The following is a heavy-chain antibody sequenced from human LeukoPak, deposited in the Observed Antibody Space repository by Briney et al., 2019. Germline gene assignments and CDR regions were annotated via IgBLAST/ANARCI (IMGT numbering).Heavy chain of an antibody. D-gene: IGHD1-1*01. CDR2: ISYDGNNK. CDR3: ARGWNYLDY. CDR1: GFTFSSYT. Sequence: PGGSLRLSCAASGFTFSSYTVHWVRQAPGKGLEWVAVISYDGNNKYYADSVKGRFTISRDNSKNTLYLQMNSLRAEDTAVYYCARGWNYLDYWGQGTLVTVSS. V-gene: IGHV3-30-3*01. J-gene: IGHJ4*02.